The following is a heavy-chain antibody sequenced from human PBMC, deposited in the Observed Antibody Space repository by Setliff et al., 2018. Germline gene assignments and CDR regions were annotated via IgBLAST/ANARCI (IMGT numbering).Heavy chain of an antibody. J-gene: IGHJ3*01. CDR2: INHSGST. CDR3: ARIGYFDFWRGYGVGAFDV. V-gene: IGHV4-34*01. CDR1: GGSFSGYY. D-gene: IGHD3-3*01. Sequence: PSETLSLTCAVYGGSFSGYYWSWIRQPPGKGLEWIGEINHSGSTNYNPSLKSRVTISVDTSKNQFSLKLSSVTAADTAVYYCARIGYFDFWRGYGVGAFDVWGHGTTVTVSS.